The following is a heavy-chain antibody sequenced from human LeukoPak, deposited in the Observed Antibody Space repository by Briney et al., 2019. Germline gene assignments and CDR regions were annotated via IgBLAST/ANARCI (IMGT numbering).Heavy chain of an antibody. J-gene: IGHJ4*02. V-gene: IGHV3-7*01. Sequence: GGSLRLSCAASGFTFSSYWMACVRQAPGKGLEWVANIKGDESARHQADSVKGRFTISRDNTRNSLYLQMTNLRGDDTAVYYCARDVVGSLDYLGQGTLVTVSS. CDR3: ARDVVGSLDY. CDR1: GFTFSSYW. CDR2: IKGDESAR. D-gene: IGHD1-26*01.